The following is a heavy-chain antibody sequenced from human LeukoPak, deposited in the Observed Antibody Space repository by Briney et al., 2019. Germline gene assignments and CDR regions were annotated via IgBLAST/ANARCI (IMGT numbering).Heavy chain of an antibody. D-gene: IGHD2-2*01. CDR3: ARKRVTSIVVVPAARFDP. J-gene: IGHJ5*02. Sequence: ASETLSLTCTVSGGSISSGSYYWSWIRQPAGKGLEWIGRIYTSGSTNYNPSLKSRVTISVDTSKNQFSLKLSSVTAADTAVYYCARKRVTSIVVVPAARFDPWGQGTLVTVSS. CDR2: IYTSGST. CDR1: GGSISSGSYY. V-gene: IGHV4-61*02.